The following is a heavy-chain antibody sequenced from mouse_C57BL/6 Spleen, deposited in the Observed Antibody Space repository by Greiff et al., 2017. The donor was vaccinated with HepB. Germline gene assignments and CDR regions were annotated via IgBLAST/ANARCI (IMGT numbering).Heavy chain of an antibody. CDR3: ARSYYSNAWFAY. V-gene: IGHV1-55*01. CDR2: IYPGSGST. D-gene: IGHD2-5*01. Sequence: VQLQQPGAELVKPGASVKMSCKASGYTFTSYWITWVKQRPGQGLEWIGDIYPGSGSTNYNEKFKSKATLTVDTSSSTAYMQLSSLTSEDSAVYYCARSYYSNAWFAYWGQGTLVTVSA. J-gene: IGHJ3*01. CDR1: GYTFTSYW.